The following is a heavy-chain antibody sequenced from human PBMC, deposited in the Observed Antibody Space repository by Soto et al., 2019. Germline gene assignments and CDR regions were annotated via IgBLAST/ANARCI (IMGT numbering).Heavy chain of an antibody. CDR3: ARDLPIVGTTTWDY. CDR1: GYTFTGYY. Sequence: QVQLVQSGAEVKKSGASVMVSCKASGYTFTGYYLHWVRHTPGQGLEWMGWINPNNGGTNYVQKFQGRITMTRDTSIRTASMELRRLTSDDTAVYYCARDLPIVGTTTWDYWGQGTLVTVSS. J-gene: IGHJ4*02. CDR2: INPNNGGT. D-gene: IGHD1-26*01. V-gene: IGHV1-2*02.